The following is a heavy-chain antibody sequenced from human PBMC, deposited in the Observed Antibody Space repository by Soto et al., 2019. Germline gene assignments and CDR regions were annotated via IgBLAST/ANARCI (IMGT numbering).Heavy chain of an antibody. CDR2: IYSGGTT. V-gene: IGHV3-53*01. CDR1: GFTVSNNY. CDR3: ARDHIVDHQMVPVWGSPSFLLQGMQV. D-gene: IGHD3-16*01. Sequence: GSLRLSCAASGFTVSNNYMSWVRQAPGKGLEWVAIIYSGGTTYYTGSVKGRFTISRDNFKNTLYLQMNSLRAEDTAVYYCARDHIVDHQMVPVWGSPSFLLQGMQVWGQGTTVTVSS. J-gene: IGHJ6*02.